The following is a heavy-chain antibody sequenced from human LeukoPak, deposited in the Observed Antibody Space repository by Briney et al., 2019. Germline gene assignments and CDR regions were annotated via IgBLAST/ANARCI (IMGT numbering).Heavy chain of an antibody. CDR3: ARDHYYDGRGRFDP. CDR2: VYFDGGT. J-gene: IGHJ5*02. Sequence: GWVRQAPGKGLEWIGSVYFDGGTHYKPSLQSRVTISVDTSKNQFSLRLSSVTAADTALYYCARDHYYDGRGRFDPWGQGTLVTVSS. D-gene: IGHD3-16*01. V-gene: IGHV4-39*07.